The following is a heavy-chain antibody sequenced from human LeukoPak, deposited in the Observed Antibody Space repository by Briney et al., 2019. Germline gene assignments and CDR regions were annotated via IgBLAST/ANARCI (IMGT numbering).Heavy chain of an antibody. CDR1: GFTFNNYA. D-gene: IGHD6-19*01. CDR2: ISGSGDSA. Sequence: GGSLRLSCAASGFTFNNYAMNWGRQAPGKGLEWVSAISGSGDSAYYADSVKGRFTISRDNSKNTLYLQMNSLRAEDTAVYYCTSRSGRYTWGQGTLVTVSS. CDR3: TSRSGRYT. J-gene: IGHJ4*02. V-gene: IGHV3-23*01.